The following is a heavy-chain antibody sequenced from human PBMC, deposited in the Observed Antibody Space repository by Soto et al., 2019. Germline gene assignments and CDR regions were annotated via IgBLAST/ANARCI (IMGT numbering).Heavy chain of an antibody. CDR3: ENPSHHYERSASPVG. V-gene: IGHV3-23*01. CDR2: ISGSGGST. J-gene: IGHJ4*02. CDR1: GFTFSSYA. D-gene: IGHD3-22*01. Sequence: GGSLRLSCAASGFTFSSYAMSWVRQAPGKGLEWVSSISGSGGSTNYADSVKGRFTISRDNSKNTMYLQMNSLRVEDTAVYYCENPSHHYERSASPVGWGQGTLVTVSS.